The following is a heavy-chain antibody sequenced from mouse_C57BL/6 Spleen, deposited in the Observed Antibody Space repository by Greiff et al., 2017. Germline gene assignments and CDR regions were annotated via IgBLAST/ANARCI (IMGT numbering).Heavy chain of an antibody. CDR3: ESHYYGSSPYYFDY. J-gene: IGHJ2*01. D-gene: IGHD1-1*01. CDR2: IYPGDGDT. V-gene: IGHV1-82*01. Sequence: QVQLQQSGPELVKPGASVKISCKASGYAFSSSWMNWVKQRPGKGLEWIGRIYPGDGDTNYNGKFKGKATLTADKSSSTAYMQLSSLTSEDSAVYFCESHYYGSSPYYFDYWGQGTTLTVSS. CDR1: GYAFSSSW.